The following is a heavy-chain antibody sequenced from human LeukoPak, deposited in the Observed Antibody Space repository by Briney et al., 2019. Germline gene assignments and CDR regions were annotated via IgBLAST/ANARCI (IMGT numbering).Heavy chain of an antibody. CDR3: ARGSDSSGYYFEDYYGMDV. V-gene: IGHV1-8*01. CDR1: GYTFTNYD. CDR2: MNPNRGDT. D-gene: IGHD3-22*01. Sequence: GASVKVSCKASGYTFTNYDINWVRQATGQGLEWMGWMNPNRGDTGYEQKFQGRVTMTRNTSISTAYMELSSLRSEDTAIYYCARGSDSSGYYFEDYYGMDVWGQGTTVTVSS. J-gene: IGHJ6*02.